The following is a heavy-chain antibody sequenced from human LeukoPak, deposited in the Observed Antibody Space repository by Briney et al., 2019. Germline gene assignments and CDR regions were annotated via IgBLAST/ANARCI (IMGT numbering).Heavy chain of an antibody. CDR3: ARDYVQDY. J-gene: IGHJ4*02. CDR1: GFIFSSYG. D-gene: IGHD3-16*01. CDR2: ISSSSSYI. Sequence: GGSLRLSCAASGFIFSSYGMHWVRQAPGKGLEWVSSISSSSSYIYYADSVKGRFTISRDNAKNSLYLQMNSLRDEDTAVYYCARDYVQDYWGQGTLVTVSS. V-gene: IGHV3-21*01.